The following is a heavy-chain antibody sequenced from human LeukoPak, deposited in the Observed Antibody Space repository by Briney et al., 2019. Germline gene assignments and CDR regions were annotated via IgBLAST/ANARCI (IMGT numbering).Heavy chain of an antibody. J-gene: IGHJ5*01. CDR1: GFAFSSYA. V-gene: IGHV3-23*01. D-gene: IGHD2-2*01. CDR2: ISGSGVSR. CDR3: AKDGQLTSSWFDC. Sequence: PGGSLRLSCAASGFAFSSYAMTWVRQAPGKGPEWVSTISGSGVSRDYADSAKGRFTISRDNSENTLYLQMNSLRAEDTAIYYCAKDGQLTSSWFDCWGQGTLVTVSS.